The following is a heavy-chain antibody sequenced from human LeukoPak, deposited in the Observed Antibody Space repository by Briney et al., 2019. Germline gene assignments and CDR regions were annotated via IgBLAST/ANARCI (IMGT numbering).Heavy chain of an antibody. CDR1: GFTFSSYG. D-gene: IGHD3-10*01. V-gene: IGHV3-21*01. J-gene: IGHJ4*02. Sequence: GGSLRLSCAASGFTFSSYGMHWVRQAPGKGLEWVSSISSSSSYIYYADSVKGRFTISRDNAKNSLYLQMNSLRAEDTAVYYCAREAVYGSVTFDYWGQGTLVTVSS. CDR2: ISSSSSYI. CDR3: AREAVYGSVTFDY.